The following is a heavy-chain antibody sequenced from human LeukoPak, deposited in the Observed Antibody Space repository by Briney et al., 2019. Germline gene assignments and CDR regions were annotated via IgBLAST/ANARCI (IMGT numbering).Heavy chain of an antibody. CDR2: INPGNGST. J-gene: IGHJ4*02. CDR3: AREQHYDILTGYYEDY. Sequence: ASVKVSCKASGYTFTRFYIHWVRQAPGQRLEWMGIINPGNGSTHFAQQFQGRVTMTRDTSTSTVYMELSSLRSEDTAVYYCAREQHYDILTGYYEDYWGQGTLVTVSS. D-gene: IGHD3-9*01. V-gene: IGHV1-46*01. CDR1: GYTFTRFY.